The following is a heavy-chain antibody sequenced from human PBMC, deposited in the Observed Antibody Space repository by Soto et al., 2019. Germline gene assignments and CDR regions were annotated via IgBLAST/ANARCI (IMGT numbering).Heavy chain of an antibody. D-gene: IGHD6-25*01. J-gene: IGHJ3*02. V-gene: IGHV3-13*01. CDR1: GFTFSSYD. CDR3: ARLIATGAFDI. Sequence: LRLSCAASGFTFSSYDMHWVRQATRKGLEWVSGIGTAGDTYYPGSVKGRFTISRENAKNSLYLQMNSLRAGDTAVYYCARLIATGAFDIWGQGTMVTVSS. CDR2: IGTAGDT.